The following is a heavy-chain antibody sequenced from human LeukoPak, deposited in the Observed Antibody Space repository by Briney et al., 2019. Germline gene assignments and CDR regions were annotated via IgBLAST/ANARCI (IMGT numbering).Heavy chain of an antibody. CDR1: GYTLTELS. CDR2: FDPEDGET. CDR3: ATAPTYYDILTGYPYGTDV. V-gene: IGHV1-24*01. D-gene: IGHD3-9*01. J-gene: IGHJ6*02. Sequence: ASVKVSCKVSGYTLTELSMHWVRQAPGKGLEWMGGFDPEDGETIYAQKFQGRVTMTEDTSTDTAYMELSSLRSEDTAVYYCATAPTYYDILTGYPYGTDVWGQGTTVTVSS.